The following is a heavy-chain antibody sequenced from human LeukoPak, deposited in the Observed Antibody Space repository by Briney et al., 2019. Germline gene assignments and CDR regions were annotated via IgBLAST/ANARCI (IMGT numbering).Heavy chain of an antibody. D-gene: IGHD6-13*01. J-gene: IGHJ4*02. Sequence: HPGGSLRLSCAASGFTFSNYAMSWVRQAPGKGLEWVSGISSDGGTFYPDSVKGRFTISRDNSKNTLYLQMNSLGAADTAIYYCAKEIAAIGLPAVDYWGQGTLVTVSS. V-gene: IGHV3-23*01. CDR2: ISSDGGT. CDR1: GFTFSNYA. CDR3: AKEIAAIGLPAVDY.